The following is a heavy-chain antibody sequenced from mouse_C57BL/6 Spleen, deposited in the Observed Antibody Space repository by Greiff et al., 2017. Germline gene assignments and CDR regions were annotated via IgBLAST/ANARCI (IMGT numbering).Heavy chain of an antibody. Sequence: QVQLQQSGAELVKPGASVKMSCKASGYTFTTYPIEWMKQNPGKSLEWIGNFHPYNDDTKYNEKFKGKATLTVEKSSSTVYLELSRLTSDDSAVYYCARGIYYGPFFWYLGDWGKGTTVTVSS. J-gene: IGHJ1*03. D-gene: IGHD2-1*01. CDR1: GYTFTTYP. V-gene: IGHV1-47*01. CDR3: ARGIYYGPFFWYLGD. CDR2: FHPYNDDT.